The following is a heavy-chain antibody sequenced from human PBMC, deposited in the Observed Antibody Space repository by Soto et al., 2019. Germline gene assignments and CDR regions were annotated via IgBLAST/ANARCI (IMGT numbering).Heavy chain of an antibody. V-gene: IGHV4-31*03. CDR2: IYYSGST. Sequence: KTSETLSLTCTVSGGSISSAGYSWTWIRQHPGKGLEWIGYIYYSGSTYYNPSLESRITISLGTSKNQFSLELSSVTAADTAVYYCARGTFGGVIGNWGQGTLVTVSS. D-gene: IGHD3-16*02. CDR1: GGSISSAGYS. CDR3: ARGTFGGVIGN. J-gene: IGHJ4*02.